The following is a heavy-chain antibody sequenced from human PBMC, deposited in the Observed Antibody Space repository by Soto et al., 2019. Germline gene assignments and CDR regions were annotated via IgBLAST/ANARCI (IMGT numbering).Heavy chain of an antibody. V-gene: IGHV1-18*01. CDR1: GYTFTSCG. Sequence: ASVKVSCKASGYTFTSCGISWVRQAPGQGLEWMGWISAYNGNTNYAQKLQGRVTMTTDTSTSTAYMELRSLRSDDTAVYYCAREXAPEAYVWGSYPPLFDYWGQGTLVTVSS. J-gene: IGHJ4*02. CDR3: AREXAPEAYVWGSYPPLFDY. CDR2: ISAYNGNT. D-gene: IGHD3-16*02.